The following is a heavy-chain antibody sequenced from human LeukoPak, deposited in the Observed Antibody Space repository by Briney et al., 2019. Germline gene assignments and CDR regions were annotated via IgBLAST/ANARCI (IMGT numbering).Heavy chain of an antibody. CDR1: GFTVSSNY. D-gene: IGHD5-18*01. CDR2: IYSGGST. Sequence: GGSLRLSCAASGFTVSSNYMSWVRQAPGKGLEWVSVIYSGGSTYYADSMKGRFTISRDNSKNTLYLQMNSLRAEDTAVYYCARVFFRGKRYSYDQGEFDYWGQGTLVTVSS. V-gene: IGHV3-53*01. J-gene: IGHJ4*02. CDR3: ARVFFRGKRYSYDQGEFDY.